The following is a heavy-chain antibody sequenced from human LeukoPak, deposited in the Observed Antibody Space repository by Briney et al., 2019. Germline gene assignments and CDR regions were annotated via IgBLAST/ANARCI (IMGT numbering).Heavy chain of an antibody. CDR3: YGGNAEQ. CDR2: INTDGSRT. V-gene: IGHV3-74*01. Sequence: GGSLRPSCAAAGFTFSSCWMHWVRHAPRKGLVGVSGINTDGSRTNYADSVKGRFTISRDNAENTLYLQMNCLRVEDMAVYYCYGGNAEQWGQGTLVTVSS. J-gene: IGHJ1*01. CDR1: GFTFSSCW. D-gene: IGHD4-23*01.